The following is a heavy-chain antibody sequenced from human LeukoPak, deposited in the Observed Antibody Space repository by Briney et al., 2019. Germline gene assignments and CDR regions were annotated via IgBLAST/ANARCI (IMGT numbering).Heavy chain of an antibody. CDR1: GGSISSSSYY. V-gene: IGHV4-39*07. CDR2: IYYSGST. CDR3: ARARYGSFDY. J-gene: IGHJ4*02. Sequence: SGTLSLTCTVSGGSISSSSYYWGWIRQPPGKGLEWIGSIYYSGSTYYNPSLKSRVTISVDTSKNQFSLKLSSVTAADTAVYYCARARYGSFDYWGQGTLVTVSS. D-gene: IGHD5-18*01.